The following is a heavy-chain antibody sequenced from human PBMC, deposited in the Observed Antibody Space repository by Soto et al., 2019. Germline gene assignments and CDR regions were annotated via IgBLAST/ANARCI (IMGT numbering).Heavy chain of an antibody. CDR1: GFTFSSYS. Sequence: GGSLRLSCAASGFTFSSYSMNWVRQAPGKGLEWVSSISSSSSYIYYADSVKGRFTISRDNAKNSLYLQMNSLRAEDTAVYYCARGLYYDFWSGYYADKYYFDYWGQGTLVTVSS. V-gene: IGHV3-21*01. CDR2: ISSSSSYI. J-gene: IGHJ4*02. D-gene: IGHD3-3*01. CDR3: ARGLYYDFWSGYYADKYYFDY.